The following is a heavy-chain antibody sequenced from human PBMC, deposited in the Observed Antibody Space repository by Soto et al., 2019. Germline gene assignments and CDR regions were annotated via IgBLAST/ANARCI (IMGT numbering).Heavy chain of an antibody. CDR3: VTSLNYDFWRDGGRHYYFDY. Sequence: NPSETLSLTCAVSGGSISSSYWWNWVRQPPGKGLEWIGKIYHSGSTNYNPSLKNRVTISVDKSNNQFSLRLGSVTAADTAVYFCVTSLNYDFWRDGGRHYYFDYWGQGTLVTVSS. V-gene: IGHV4-4*02. CDR1: GGSISSSYW. D-gene: IGHD3-3*01. J-gene: IGHJ4*02. CDR2: IYHSGST.